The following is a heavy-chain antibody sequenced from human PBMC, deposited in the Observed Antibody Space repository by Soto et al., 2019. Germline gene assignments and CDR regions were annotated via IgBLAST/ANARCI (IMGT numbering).Heavy chain of an antibody. D-gene: IGHD3-10*02. CDR2: ISAYNGNT. V-gene: IGHV1-18*01. J-gene: IGHJ6*02. Sequence: ASVKVSCKASGYTFTSYGISWVRQAPGQGLEWMGWISAYNGNTNYAQKLQGRVTMTTDTSTSTAYMELRSLRSDDTTVNYCAIEMYYCVWSSGRVYYYYGMDVWGQGTTVTVSS. CDR3: AIEMYYCVWSSGRVYYYYGMDV. CDR1: GYTFTSYG.